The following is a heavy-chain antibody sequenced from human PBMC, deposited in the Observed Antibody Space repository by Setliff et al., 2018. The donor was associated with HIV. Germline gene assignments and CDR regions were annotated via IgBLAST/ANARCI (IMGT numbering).Heavy chain of an antibody. V-gene: IGHV1-2*02. CDR3: ARCMTMTGNWFDP. Sequence: ASVKVSCKASGYTFTGYYMHWVRQAPGQGLEWMGWINPNSGGTNYAQKFQGRVTMTRDTSISTAYMELSSLRSDDTAVYYCARCMTMTGNWFDPRGQGTLVTVSS. CDR1: GYTFTGYY. J-gene: IGHJ5*02. CDR2: INPNSGGT. D-gene: IGHD3-22*01.